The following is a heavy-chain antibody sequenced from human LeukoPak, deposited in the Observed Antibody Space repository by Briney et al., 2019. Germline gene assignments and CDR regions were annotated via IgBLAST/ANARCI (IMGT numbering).Heavy chain of an antibody. Sequence: SETLSLTCTVSGGSISNYYWSWIRQPPGKGLEWIGYIYYSGSTNYNPSLKSRVPISVDTSKNQFSLKLSSVTAADTAVYYCARGDSSGWYYFDYWGQGTLVTVSS. D-gene: IGHD6-19*01. J-gene: IGHJ4*02. CDR2: IYYSGST. CDR3: ARGDSSGWYYFDY. CDR1: GGSISNYY. V-gene: IGHV4-59*01.